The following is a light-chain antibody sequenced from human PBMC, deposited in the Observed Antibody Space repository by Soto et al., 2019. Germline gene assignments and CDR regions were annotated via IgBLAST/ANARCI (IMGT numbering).Light chain of an antibody. V-gene: IGKV1-27*01. CDR1: QGISNY. Sequence: DIQMTQSPSSLSASVGDRVTITCRASQGISNYLAWYQQKPGQVPKLLLYAASTLQSGVPSRFSGSGSGTDFPLTISSLQPEDVATYYCQKYNGARWTFGQGTKVEI. CDR2: AAS. J-gene: IGKJ1*01. CDR3: QKYNGARWT.